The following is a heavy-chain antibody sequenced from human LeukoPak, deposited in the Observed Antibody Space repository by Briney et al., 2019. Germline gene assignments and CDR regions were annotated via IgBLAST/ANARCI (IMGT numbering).Heavy chain of an antibody. V-gene: IGHV4-59*01. CDR3: ARKVVAAAGTYFDY. D-gene: IGHD6-13*01. Sequence: SETLSLTCTVSGGSIRSYYWSWIRQPPGKGLEWIGYIYYSGSTNYNPSLKSRVTISVDTSKNQFSLKLSSVTAADTAVYYCARKVVAAAGTYFDYWGQGTLVTVSS. CDR1: GGSIRSYY. CDR2: IYYSGST. J-gene: IGHJ4*02.